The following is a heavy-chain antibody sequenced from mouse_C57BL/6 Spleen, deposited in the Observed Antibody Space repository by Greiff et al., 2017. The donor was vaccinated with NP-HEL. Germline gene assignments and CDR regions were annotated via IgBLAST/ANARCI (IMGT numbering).Heavy chain of an antibody. D-gene: IGHD2-3*01. CDR1: RYTFTDYN. CDR2: INPNNGGT. CDR3: ARRNLYDGYYVRAMDY. Sequence: VQLQQSGPELVKPGASVKIPCKASRYTFTDYNMDWVKQSHGKSLEWIGDINPNNGGTIYNQKFKGKATLTVDKSSSTAYMELRSLTSEDTAVYYCARRNLYDGYYVRAMDYWGQGTSVTVSS. J-gene: IGHJ4*01. V-gene: IGHV1-18*01.